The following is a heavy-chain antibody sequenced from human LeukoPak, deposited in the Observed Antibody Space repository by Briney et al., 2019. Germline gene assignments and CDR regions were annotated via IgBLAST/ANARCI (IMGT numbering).Heavy chain of an antibody. CDR3: ARDLNYYDSSGYYAD. Sequence: SVKVSCKASGGTFSSYAISWVRQAPGQGLEWMGGIIPIFGTANYAQKFQGRVTITADESTSTAYMELSSLRSEDTAVYYCARDLNYYDSSGYYADWGQGTLVTASS. D-gene: IGHD3-22*01. V-gene: IGHV1-69*13. J-gene: IGHJ4*02. CDR1: GGTFSSYA. CDR2: IIPIFGTA.